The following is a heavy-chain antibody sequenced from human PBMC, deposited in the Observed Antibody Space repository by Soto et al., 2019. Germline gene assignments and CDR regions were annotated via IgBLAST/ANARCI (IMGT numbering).Heavy chain of an antibody. V-gene: IGHV3-21*01. CDR3: ARADCSSTSCGGVFDY. CDR2: ISSSSSYI. Sequence: AGGSLRLSCAASGFTFSSYSMNWVRQAPGKGLEWVSSISSSSSYIYYADSVKGRFTISRDNAKNSLYLQMNSLRAEDTAVYYCARADCSSTSCGGVFDYWGQGTLVPVSS. CDR1: GFTFSSYS. D-gene: IGHD2-2*01. J-gene: IGHJ4*02.